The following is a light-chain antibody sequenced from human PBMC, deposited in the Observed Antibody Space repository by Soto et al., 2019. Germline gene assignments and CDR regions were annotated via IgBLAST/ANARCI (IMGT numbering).Light chain of an antibody. CDR1: QSVSSSY. V-gene: IGKV3-20*01. CDR3: QQYGSSPPIT. J-gene: IGKJ5*01. Sequence: EIVLTQSPGTLSLSPGERATLSCRAIQSVSSSYLAWYQQKPGQAPRLLIYGASSRATGISDRFSGSGSGTDSTLTISRLEPEDFAVYYCQQYGSSPPITFGQGTRLEIK. CDR2: GAS.